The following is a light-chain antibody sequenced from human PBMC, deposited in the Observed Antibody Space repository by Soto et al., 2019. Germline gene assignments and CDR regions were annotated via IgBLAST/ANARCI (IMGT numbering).Light chain of an antibody. CDR1: QSVRNNE. V-gene: IGKV3-20*01. Sequence: EIVLTQSPGTLSLSPGERATLSCRASQSVRNNEFTWYQQKPGQAPRVLIYAASSRATGVPDRFSGSGSGTDFTLTITRLEPEDSAVYYCQQYGNSPRTFGHGTKVEVK. CDR3: QQYGNSPRT. J-gene: IGKJ1*01. CDR2: AAS.